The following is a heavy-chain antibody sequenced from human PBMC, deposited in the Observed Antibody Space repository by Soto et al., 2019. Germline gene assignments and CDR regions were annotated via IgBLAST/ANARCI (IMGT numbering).Heavy chain of an antibody. CDR2: INAGNGNT. V-gene: IGHV1-3*01. CDR1: GYTFTSYA. D-gene: IGHD5-12*01. Sequence: ASVKVSCKASGYTFTSYAMHWVRQAPGQRLEWMGWINAGNGNTKYSQKFQGRVTITRDTSASTAYVELSSLRSEDTAVYYCARDVGSLLATIRKYYYYLIDFWGKGSSVTGSS. J-gene: IGHJ6*03. CDR3: ARDVGSLLATIRKYYYYLIDF.